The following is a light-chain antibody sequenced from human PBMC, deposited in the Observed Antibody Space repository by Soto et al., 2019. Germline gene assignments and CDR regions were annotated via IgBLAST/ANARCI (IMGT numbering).Light chain of an antibody. V-gene: IGLV2-14*01. CDR2: EVS. CDR3: RSYTSDSTYV. J-gene: IGLJ1*01. Sequence: QSALTQPPSLSGSPGQAVTISCTGTSSDVGGYTSVSWYQQHPGKAPKLVIYEVSDRPSGVSSRFSGSKSGNTASLTISGLQAEDEADYYCRSYTSDSTYVFGTGTKLTVL. CDR1: SSDVGGYTS.